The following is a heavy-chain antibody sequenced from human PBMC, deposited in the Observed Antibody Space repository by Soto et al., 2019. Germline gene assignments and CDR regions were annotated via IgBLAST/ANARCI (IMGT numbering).Heavy chain of an antibody. V-gene: IGHV1-46*01. Sequence: QVRLVQSGAEVXXXXXXXNVXXKASGXXFTTXXMHWVRQAPGQGLEWMGVIDPSGGTTDYAEKFQDRIVMTRDWSTSTAYMELTNLRSDDTAVYYCTRGGGDVVVVHDVXQGXAAVGDSWGQGTLVTVSS. CDR3: TRGGGDVVVVHDVXQGXAAVGDS. CDR1: GXXFTTXX. D-gene: IGHD2-15*01. J-gene: IGHJ1*01. CDR2: IDPSGGTT.